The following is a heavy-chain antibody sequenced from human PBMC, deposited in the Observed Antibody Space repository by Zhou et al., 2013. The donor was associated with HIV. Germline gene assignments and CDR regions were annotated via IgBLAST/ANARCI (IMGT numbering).Heavy chain of an antibody. CDR2: IYHSGST. D-gene: IGHD3-10*01. Sequence: QVQLQESGPGLVKPSETLSLTCAVSGYFISSDNYWGWIRQPPGKGLEWIGNIYHSGSTYYNPSLKSRVTISVDTSKNQFSLKLNSVTAADTAVYYCARRRGGHYGSGXYNWFDPWGQGTLVTVSS. CDR3: ARRRGGHYGSGXYNWFDP. V-gene: IGHV4-38-2*01. J-gene: IGHJ5*02. CDR1: GYFISSDNY.